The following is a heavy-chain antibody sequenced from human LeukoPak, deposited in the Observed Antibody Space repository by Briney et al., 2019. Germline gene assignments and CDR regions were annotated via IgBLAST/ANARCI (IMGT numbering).Heavy chain of an antibody. D-gene: IGHD2-8*02. CDR1: GYTFTRYY. Sequence: ASVKVSCKASGYTFTRYYMHWVRQAPGQGLEWRGWINPNRGGTNYAQKFQGRVTMNRDTSTSTVYMELSSLRSEDTAVYYCARDRDPTWYYFDYWGQGTLVTVSS. J-gene: IGHJ4*02. CDR2: INPNRGGT. CDR3: ARDRDPTWYYFDY. V-gene: IGHV1-2*02.